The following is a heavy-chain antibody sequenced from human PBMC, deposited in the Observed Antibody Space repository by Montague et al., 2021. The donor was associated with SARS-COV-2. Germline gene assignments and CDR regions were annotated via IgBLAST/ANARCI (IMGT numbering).Heavy chain of an antibody. V-gene: IGHV4-31*03. CDR3: VSSLPGNQFQFDY. CDR2: LYYNGMT. CDR1: GGSITSGGYY. J-gene: IGHJ4*02. D-gene: IGHD1-14*01. Sequence: TLSLTCSVSGGSITSGGYYWTWLRQRPGGDLEWLGYLYYNGMTHYSPSLKSRASFSLDTSKNQFSLKLPSATATDSALYFCVSSLPGNQFQFDYWGQGALVTVSS.